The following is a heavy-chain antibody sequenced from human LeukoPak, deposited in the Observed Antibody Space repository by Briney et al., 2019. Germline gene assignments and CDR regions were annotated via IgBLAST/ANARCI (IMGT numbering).Heavy chain of an antibody. Sequence: GGSLRLSRAASGFTFSSYWMSWVCQAPGKGLEWVANINQDGSEKYYVDSVKGRFTISRDNAKNSLYLQMNSLRAEDTAVYYCARAWVGATGYFDYWGQGTLVTVSS. CDR2: INQDGSEK. D-gene: IGHD1-26*01. J-gene: IGHJ4*02. CDR3: ARAWVGATGYFDY. CDR1: GFTFSSYW. V-gene: IGHV3-7*01.